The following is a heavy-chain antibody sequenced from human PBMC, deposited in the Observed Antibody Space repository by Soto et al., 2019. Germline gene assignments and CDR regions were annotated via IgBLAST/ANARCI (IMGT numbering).Heavy chain of an antibody. J-gene: IGHJ4*02. D-gene: IGHD3-16*02. CDR1: GFTFSSYA. V-gene: IGHV3-30-3*01. CDR2: ISYDGSNK. CDR3: ATYRADRRNFDY. Sequence: GGSLRLSCAASGFTFSSYAMHWVRQAPGKGLEWAAVISYDGSNKYYADSVKGRFTISRDNSKNTLYLQMNSLRAEDTAVYYCATYRADRRNFDYWGQGTLVTVSS.